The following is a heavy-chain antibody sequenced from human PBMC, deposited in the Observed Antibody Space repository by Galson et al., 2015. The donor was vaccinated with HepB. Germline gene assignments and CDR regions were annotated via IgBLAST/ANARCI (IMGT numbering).Heavy chain of an antibody. Sequence: SLRLSCAASGFTFSNAWMNWVRQAPGKGLEWVGRSKSKTDGGTTDYTAPVKGRFTISRDDSKNTPYLQMNSLKTEDTAVYYCTTITTRNVVTSDSWGQGTLVTVSS. CDR3: TTITTRNVVTSDS. CDR2: SKSKTDGGTT. V-gene: IGHV3-15*01. D-gene: IGHD2-21*02. CDR1: GFTFSNAW. J-gene: IGHJ4*02.